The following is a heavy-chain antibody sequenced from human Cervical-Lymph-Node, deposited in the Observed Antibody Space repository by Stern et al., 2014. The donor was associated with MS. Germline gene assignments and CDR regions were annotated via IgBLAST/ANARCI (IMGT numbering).Heavy chain of an antibody. CDR1: GDTFGTYG. D-gene: IGHD5-18*01. CDR2: ISGYKGNT. J-gene: IGHJ6*02. CDR3: AIMGTNGIDV. V-gene: IGHV1-18*01. Sequence: QVQLVQSGTEVKKPGASVKVSCKASGDTFGTYGVNWVRQAPGQRLEWLGWISGYKGNTNYAQRLQGRVTLTTDTSTTIAYMELRSLRSDDTAVYYCAIMGTNGIDVWGQGTTVTVSS.